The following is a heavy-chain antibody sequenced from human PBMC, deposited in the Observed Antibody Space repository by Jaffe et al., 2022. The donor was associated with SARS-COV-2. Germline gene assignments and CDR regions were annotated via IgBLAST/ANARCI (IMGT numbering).Heavy chain of an antibody. D-gene: IGHD6-13*01. V-gene: IGHV4-39*02. CDR2: FYYTGAT. J-gene: IGHJ5*02. Sequence: QVQLQESGPGLVKPSETLSLTCSVSGGSISNSDYHWGWVRQPPGKGLEWIGTFYYTGATYYNPSLRSRITMSVDTSKNQFSLQLSSVTAADTAVYYCVRDKRSSCESWGRGTLVTVSS. CDR1: GGSISNSDYH. CDR3: VRDKRSSCES.